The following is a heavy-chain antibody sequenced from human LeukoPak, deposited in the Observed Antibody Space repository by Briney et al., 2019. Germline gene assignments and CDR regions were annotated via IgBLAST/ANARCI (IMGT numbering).Heavy chain of an antibody. D-gene: IGHD2-21*02. CDR1: GGSISSGDYY. CDR3: ARAGVVVTGSMDV. J-gene: IGHJ6*02. Sequence: SETLSLTCTVSGGSISSGDYYWSWIRQPPGKGLEWIGYIYYSGSTYYNPSLKSRVTISVDTSKNQFSLKLSSVTAADTAVYYCARAGVVVTGSMDVWGQGTTVTVSS. CDR2: IYYSGST. V-gene: IGHV4-30-4*01.